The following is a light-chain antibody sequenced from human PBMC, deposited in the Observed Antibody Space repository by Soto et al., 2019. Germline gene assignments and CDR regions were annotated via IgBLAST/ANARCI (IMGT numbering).Light chain of an antibody. CDR3: TSYAGSNIWV. J-gene: IGLJ3*02. Sequence: QSALTQPPSASGSPGQSVTISCTGTSSDVGAYKYVSWYQQYPGKAPKLMLYEVSKRPSGVPDRFSGSKSGNTASLTVSGLQAEYVAHYYCTSYAGSNIWVFGRGTKLTVL. CDR2: EVS. CDR1: SSDVGAYKY. V-gene: IGLV2-8*01.